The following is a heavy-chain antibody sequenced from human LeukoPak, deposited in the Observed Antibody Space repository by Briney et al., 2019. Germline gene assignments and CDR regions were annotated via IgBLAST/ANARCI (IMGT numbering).Heavy chain of an antibody. CDR3: ARCKIRSTVVGY. J-gene: IGHJ4*02. Sequence: SETLSLTCAVYGGSFSGYYWSWVRQPPGKGLEWVGEINHNGSTNYNPPLKCRVTISVATSKNQFSLRLSSAAASDTAVYYCARCKIRSTVVGYWGQGTLVTVSS. V-gene: IGHV4-34*01. CDR1: GGSFSGYY. D-gene: IGHD3-16*01. CDR2: INHNGST.